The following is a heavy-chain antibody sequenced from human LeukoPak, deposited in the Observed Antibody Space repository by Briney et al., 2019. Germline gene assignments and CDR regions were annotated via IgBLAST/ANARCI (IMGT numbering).Heavy chain of an antibody. D-gene: IGHD1-26*01. CDR3: ARESCGSATGFDY. V-gene: IGHV3-33*08. J-gene: IGHJ4*02. Sequence: GGSLRLSCAASGFNFGTYGMHWVRQAPGKGLEWVAVIWYDGSNKYYADSVKGRFTISRDNSKNTLYLQMNSLRAEDTAVYYCARESCGSATGFDYWGQGTLVTVSS. CDR2: IWYDGSNK. CDR1: GFNFGTYG.